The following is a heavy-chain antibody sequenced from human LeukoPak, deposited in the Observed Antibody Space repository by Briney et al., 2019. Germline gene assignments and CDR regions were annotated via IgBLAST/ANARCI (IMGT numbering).Heavy chain of an antibody. V-gene: IGHV1-69*13. CDR2: IIPIFGTA. Sequence: SVKVSCKASGYTFTGYHMHWVRQAPGQGLEWMGGIIPIFGTANYAQKFQGRVTITADESTSTAYMELSSLRSEDTAVYYCAREHSGWFERTLGGWFDPWGQGTLVTVSS. D-gene: IGHD6-19*01. CDR3: AREHSGWFERTLGGWFDP. J-gene: IGHJ5*02. CDR1: GYTFTGYH.